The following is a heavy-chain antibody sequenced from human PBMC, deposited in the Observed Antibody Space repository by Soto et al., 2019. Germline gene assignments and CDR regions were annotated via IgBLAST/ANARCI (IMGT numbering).Heavy chain of an antibody. CDR2: MSSSSSDT. CDR3: ASAPSPYYFDY. Sequence: AGGSLRLSCAASGFTSSGFYMSWIRQAPGKGLEWLSYMSSSSSDTKYAESVKGRFTISRDNAKNSLYLQMNSLTAEDTAVYYCASAPSPYYFDYWGQGTLVTVSS. J-gene: IGHJ4*02. CDR1: GFTSSGFY. V-gene: IGHV3-11*03.